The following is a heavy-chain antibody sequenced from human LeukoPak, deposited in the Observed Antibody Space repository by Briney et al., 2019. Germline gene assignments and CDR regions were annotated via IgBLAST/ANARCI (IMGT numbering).Heavy chain of an antibody. J-gene: IGHJ4*02. D-gene: IGHD6-19*01. Sequence: GGSLRLSRAASGFTFSSYWMHWVRQAPGKGLVWVSRINSDGSSTSYADSVKGRFTISRDNAKNTLYLQMNSLRAEDTAVYYCARIEYSSGWPHFDYWGQGTLVTVSS. V-gene: IGHV3-74*01. CDR3: ARIEYSSGWPHFDY. CDR2: INSDGSST. CDR1: GFTFSSYW.